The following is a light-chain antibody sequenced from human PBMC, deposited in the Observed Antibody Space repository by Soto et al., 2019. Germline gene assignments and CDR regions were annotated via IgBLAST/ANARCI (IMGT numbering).Light chain of an antibody. CDR2: SAS. Sequence: DIQMTQPPSSVSASIGDRVTITCRASQAIGSWLAWYQQKPGKAPNLLIYSASILQSGVPSRFRGSTSGREFTLTISSLQSEDFATYYCQQSNSRPLTFGGGTKVDIK. CDR1: QAIGSW. CDR3: QQSNSRPLT. J-gene: IGKJ4*01. V-gene: IGKV1-12*01.